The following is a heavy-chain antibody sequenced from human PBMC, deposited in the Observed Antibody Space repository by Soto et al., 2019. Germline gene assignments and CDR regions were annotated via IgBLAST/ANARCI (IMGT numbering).Heavy chain of an antibody. J-gene: IGHJ6*02. D-gene: IGHD4-4*01. CDR1: GGSISSGGYY. V-gene: IGHV4-31*03. Sequence: SETLSLTCTVSGGSISSGGYYWSWIRQHPGKGLEWIGYIYYSGSTYYNPSLKSRVTISVDTSKNQFSLKLSSVTAADTAVYYCARDTSVSGIYGMDVWGQGLTVTVSS. CDR3: ARDTSVSGIYGMDV. CDR2: IYYSGST.